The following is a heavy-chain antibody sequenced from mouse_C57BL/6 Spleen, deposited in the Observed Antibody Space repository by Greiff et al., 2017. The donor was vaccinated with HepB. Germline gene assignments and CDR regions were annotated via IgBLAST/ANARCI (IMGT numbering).Heavy chain of an antibody. CDR3: ARKGAWFAY. CDR2: ISYDGSN. Sequence: EVHLVESGPGLVKPSQSLSLTCSVTGYSITSGYYWNWIRQFPGNKLEWMGYISYDGSNNYNPSLKNRISITRDTSKNQFFLKLNSVTTEDTATYYCARKGAWFAYWGQGTLVTVSA. CDR1: GYSITSGYY. V-gene: IGHV3-6*01. J-gene: IGHJ3*01.